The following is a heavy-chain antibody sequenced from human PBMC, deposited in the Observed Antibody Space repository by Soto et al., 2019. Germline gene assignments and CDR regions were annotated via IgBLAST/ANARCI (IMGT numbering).Heavy chain of an antibody. CDR3: AKANTALVTGGYHQRFDY. CDR2: ISGSGGST. V-gene: IGHV3-23*01. CDR1: GFTFSSYA. J-gene: IGHJ4*02. Sequence: GGSLRLSCAASGFTFSSYAMSWVRQAPGKGLEWVSAISGSGGSTYYADSVKGRFTISRDNSKNTLYMQMNSLRADVTAVYYCAKANTALVTGGYHQRFDYWGQGTLVTVSS. D-gene: IGHD5-18*01.